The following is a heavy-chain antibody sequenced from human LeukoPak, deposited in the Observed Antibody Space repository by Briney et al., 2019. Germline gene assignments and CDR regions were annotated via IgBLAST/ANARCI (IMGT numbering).Heavy chain of an antibody. CDR2: INPNSGGT. J-gene: IGHJ4*02. CDR3: GREEKGGLFDY. Sequence: GASVKVSCKASGYTFTCYYMHWVRQAPGQGLEWMGWINPNSGGTNYAQKFQGGVTMTRDTSIPTAYMDLSRLTSDDTAVYYCGREEKGGLFDYWDQGTLVTVSS. D-gene: IGHD2-15*01. V-gene: IGHV1-2*02. CDR1: GYTFTCYY.